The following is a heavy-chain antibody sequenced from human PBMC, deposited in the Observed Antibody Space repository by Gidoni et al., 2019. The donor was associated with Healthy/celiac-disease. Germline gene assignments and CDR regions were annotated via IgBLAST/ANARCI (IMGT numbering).Heavy chain of an antibody. Sequence: EVQLVESGGGLVQPGGSLRLSCAASGFTFSSYAMHWVRQAPGKGLEYVSAISSNGGSTYYANSVKGRFTISRDNSKNTLYLQMGSLRAEDMAVYYCARDAGHYGSGRPFDYWGQGTLVTVSS. D-gene: IGHD3-10*01. V-gene: IGHV3-64*01. CDR2: ISSNGGST. CDR3: ARDAGHYGSGRPFDY. J-gene: IGHJ4*02. CDR1: GFTFSSYA.